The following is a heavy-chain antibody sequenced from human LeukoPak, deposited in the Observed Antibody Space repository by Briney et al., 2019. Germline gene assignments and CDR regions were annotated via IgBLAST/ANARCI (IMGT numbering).Heavy chain of an antibody. V-gene: IGHV1-69*13. D-gene: IGHD3-10*01. CDR3: ARDRITMVNDAFDI. CDR2: IVPFFGQA. J-gene: IGHJ3*02. Sequence: SVKVSCKASGSTLRDCAISWVRQAPGQGLEWMGRIVPFFGQANYAEKFQDRVTITADGTTGTAHMELSSLRSDDTAVYYCARDRITMVNDAFDIWGQGTMVTVSS. CDR1: GSTLRDCA.